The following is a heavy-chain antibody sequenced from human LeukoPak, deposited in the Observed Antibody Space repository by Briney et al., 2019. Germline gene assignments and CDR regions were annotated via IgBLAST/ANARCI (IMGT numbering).Heavy chain of an antibody. D-gene: IGHD3-22*01. CDR3: ARGLITYYYDSSGLPEMDV. CDR2: FDPEDGET. J-gene: IGHJ6*02. Sequence: ASVKVSCKVSGYTLTELSMHWVRQAPGKGLEWMGGFDPEDGETIYAQKFQGRATMTEDTSTDTAYMELSSLRSEDTAVYYCARGLITYYYDSSGLPEMDVWGQGTTVTVSS. CDR1: GYTLTELS. V-gene: IGHV1-24*01.